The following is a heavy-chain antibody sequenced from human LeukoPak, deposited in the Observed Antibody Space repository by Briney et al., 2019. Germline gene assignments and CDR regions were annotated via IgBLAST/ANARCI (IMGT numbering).Heavy chain of an antibody. CDR1: GFTFSSYA. Sequence: GGSLRLSCAASGFTFSSYAMSWVRQAPGKGLEWVSAISGSGGSTYYADSVKGRFTISRDNSKNTLYLQMNSLRAEDTAVYYCATTFPYCSSGTCALGGQGTLVTVSS. CDR2: ISGSGGST. D-gene: IGHD2-15*01. V-gene: IGHV3-23*01. CDR3: ATTFPYCSSGTCAL. J-gene: IGHJ4*02.